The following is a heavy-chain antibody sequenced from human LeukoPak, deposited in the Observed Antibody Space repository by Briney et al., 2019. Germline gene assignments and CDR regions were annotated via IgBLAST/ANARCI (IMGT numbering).Heavy chain of an antibody. D-gene: IGHD3-22*01. CDR2: IYYGENT. J-gene: IGHJ4*02. CDR3: ARRDDSSGYHKIFDY. CDR1: GDSIGSGPYY. Sequence: SETLSLTCTVSGDSIGSGPYYWGWIRQPPGKGLEWIGNIYYGENTYYNPSLKSRVTISIDTSNNQCYLKLSSLTAADTAVYYCARRDDSSGYHKIFDYWGQGTLVTVSS. V-gene: IGHV4-39*01.